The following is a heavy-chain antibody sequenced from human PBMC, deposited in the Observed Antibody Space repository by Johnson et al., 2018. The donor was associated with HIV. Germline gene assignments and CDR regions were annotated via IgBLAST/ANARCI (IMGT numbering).Heavy chain of an antibody. J-gene: IGHJ3*02. V-gene: IGHV3-53*01. CDR1: GFTVSSNY. D-gene: IGHD3-22*01. CDR2: IYSGGST. Sequence: VQLVESGGGLIQPGGSLRLSCAASGFTVSSNYMSWVRQAPGKGLEWVSVIYSGGSTYYADSVKGRFPISRDNSKTTLYLQMNSLRAEDPAVYYCARDHDDPHYYDRRGAFDIWGQGTMVTVSS. CDR3: ARDHDDPHYYDRRGAFDI.